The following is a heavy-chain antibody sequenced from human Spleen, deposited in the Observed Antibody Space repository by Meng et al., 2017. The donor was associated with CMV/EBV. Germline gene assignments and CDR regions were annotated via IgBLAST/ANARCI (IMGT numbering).Heavy chain of an antibody. V-gene: IGHV3-21*01. Sequence: GGSLRLSCAAAGFTFSSYSMNWVRQAPGKGLEWVPSISSSSSYIYYTDSVKGRFTIYRDNAKNSLYLQMNSLRAEDTDVYYCARFSGPDSSGYYYYYYGMDVWGQGTTVTVSS. CDR1: GFTFSSYS. CDR2: ISSSSSYI. D-gene: IGHD3-22*01. J-gene: IGHJ6*02. CDR3: ARFSGPDSSGYYYYYYGMDV.